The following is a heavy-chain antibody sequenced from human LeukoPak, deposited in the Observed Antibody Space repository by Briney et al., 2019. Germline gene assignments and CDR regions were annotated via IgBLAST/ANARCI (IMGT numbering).Heavy chain of an antibody. V-gene: IGHV5-51*01. CDR1: GYTFSSYW. Sequence: GESLKISCKGSGYTFSSYWIGWVRQMPGKGLEWMGIIYPGDSDTRYSPSLQGQVTISVDTSIGTAYLQWSSLKASDTAIYYGGRQNDFRLDYWGQGTLVTVSS. CDR2: IYPGDSDT. J-gene: IGHJ4*02. CDR3: GRQNDFRLDY. D-gene: IGHD3-3*01.